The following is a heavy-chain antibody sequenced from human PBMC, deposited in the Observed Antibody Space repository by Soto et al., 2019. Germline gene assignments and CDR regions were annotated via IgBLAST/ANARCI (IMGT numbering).Heavy chain of an antibody. CDR1: GGSISSYY. Sequence: AETLSLTCTVSGGSISSYYWSWIRQPPGKGLEWIGYIYYSGSTNYNPSLKSRVTISVDTSKNQFSLKLSSVTAADTAVYYCAMMTKTYGDYRVFNYWALGTPVAVPT. CDR2: IYYSGST. D-gene: IGHD3-10*01. V-gene: IGHV4-59*01. J-gene: IGHJ4*02. CDR3: AMMTKTYGDYRVFNY.